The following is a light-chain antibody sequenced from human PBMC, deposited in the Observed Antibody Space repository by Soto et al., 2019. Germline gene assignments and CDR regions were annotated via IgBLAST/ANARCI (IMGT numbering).Light chain of an antibody. Sequence: QSALTQPPSASGSPGQSVTISCTGTSSDVGGYPFVSWYQQHPGKAPKVLIYDVNKRPSGVPDRFSGSKSGNTASLTVSGLQAEDEADYYCSSHSGSDAPIVFGTGTKVTVL. V-gene: IGLV2-8*01. J-gene: IGLJ1*01. CDR2: DVN. CDR1: SSDVGGYPF. CDR3: SSHSGSDAPIV.